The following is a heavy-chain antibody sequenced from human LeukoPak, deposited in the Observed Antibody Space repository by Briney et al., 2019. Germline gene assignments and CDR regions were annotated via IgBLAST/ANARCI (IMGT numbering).Heavy chain of an antibody. CDR3: AKDRTGQFSTVSDY. V-gene: IGHV3-30*18. D-gene: IGHD1-14*01. CDR2: ISYDGSNE. CDR1: GFSFRTYG. Sequence: AGGSLRLSCAASGFSFRTYGMHWVRQAPGKGLEWVAVISYDGSNEYYADSVKGRFTISRDNSKNTLSLQMNSLRAEDTAVYYCAKDRTGQFSTVSDYWGQGTLVTVSS. J-gene: IGHJ4*02.